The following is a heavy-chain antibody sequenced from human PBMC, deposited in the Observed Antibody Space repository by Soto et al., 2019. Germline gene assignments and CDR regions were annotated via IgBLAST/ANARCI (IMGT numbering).Heavy chain of an antibody. CDR2: ISYSGSA. CDR3: GGDRNSVNWAFY. V-gene: IGHV4-59*01. CDR1: GDSIRSSY. Sequence: PSETLSLTCIVSGDSIRSSYWSWIRQPPGKALEWIGYISYSGSANYNPSLKTRATISVDTSRNQFSLKLTSVPAADTAVYYCGGDRNSVNWAFYWGRGALVTVS. J-gene: IGHJ4*02. D-gene: IGHD1-1*01.